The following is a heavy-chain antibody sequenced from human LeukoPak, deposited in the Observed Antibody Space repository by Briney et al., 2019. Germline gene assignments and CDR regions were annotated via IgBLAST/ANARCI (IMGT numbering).Heavy chain of an antibody. D-gene: IGHD3-9*01. Sequence: PGGSLRLSCVPSEFTFSAYAMHWIRQAPGRGLEWVAFVRYGGNIKYYADSVKGRFTISRDNSKNTLYLQMNSLRPEDTAVYYCTKDLGTEYNIFDYWGQGTLVTVSS. CDR1: EFTFSAYA. CDR3: TKDLGTEYNIFDY. CDR2: VRYGGNIK. J-gene: IGHJ4*02. V-gene: IGHV3-30*02.